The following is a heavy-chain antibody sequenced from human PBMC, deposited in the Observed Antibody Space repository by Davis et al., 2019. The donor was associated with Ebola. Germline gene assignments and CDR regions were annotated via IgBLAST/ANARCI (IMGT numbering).Heavy chain of an antibody. J-gene: IGHJ4*02. CDR1: GGTFSSYA. V-gene: IGHV3-66*02. D-gene: IGHD2-8*01. CDR3: AKVLIVLMVYAPLDY. CDR2: IYSGGST. Sequence: SCKASGGTFSSYAMSWVRQAPGKGLEWVSVIYSGGSTYYADSVKGRFTISRHNSKNTLYLQMNSLRAEDTAVYYCAKVLIVLMVYAPLDYWGQGTLVTVSS.